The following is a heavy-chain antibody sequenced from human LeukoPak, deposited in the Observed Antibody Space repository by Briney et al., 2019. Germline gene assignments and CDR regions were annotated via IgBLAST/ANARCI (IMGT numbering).Heavy chain of an antibody. CDR2: IKADGGEK. CDR3: ARLRGSTDY. V-gene: IGHV3-7*01. CDR1: GFTFSTYW. J-gene: IGHJ4*02. D-gene: IGHD3-10*01. Sequence: GGSLRLSCAASGFTFSTYWMNWFRQTPGKGLEWVAKIKADGGEKDHVASVKGRFTISRDNAKNSLYLQMNSLRAEDTAVYYCARLRGSTDYWGQGTLVTVSS.